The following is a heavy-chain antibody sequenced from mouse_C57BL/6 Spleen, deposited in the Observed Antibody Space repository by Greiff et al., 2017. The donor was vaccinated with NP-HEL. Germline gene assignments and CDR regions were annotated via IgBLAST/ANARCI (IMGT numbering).Heavy chain of an antibody. CDR3: ARATTVVATPYYAMDY. Sequence: VQLQQPGTELVKPGASVKLSCKASGYTFTSYWMHWVKQRPGQGLEWIGNINPSNGGTNYNEKFKSKATLTVDKSSSTAYMQLSSLTSEDSAVYYCARATTVVATPYYAMDYWGQGTSVTVSS. V-gene: IGHV1-53*01. CDR2: INPSNGGT. J-gene: IGHJ4*01. CDR1: GYTFTSYW. D-gene: IGHD1-1*01.